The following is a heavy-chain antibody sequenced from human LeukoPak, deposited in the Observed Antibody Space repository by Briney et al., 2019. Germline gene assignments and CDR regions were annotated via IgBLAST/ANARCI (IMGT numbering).Heavy chain of an antibody. CDR2: ISGSGGST. CDR3: AKVRPPRITIFGVVTTGPHFDY. Sequence: GGSLRLSCAASGFSFSSNWMSWVRQAPGKGLEWVSAISGSGGSTYYADSVKGRFTISRDNSKNTLYLQMNSLRAEDTAVYYCAKVRPPRITIFGVVTTGPHFDYWGQGTLVTVSS. D-gene: IGHD3-3*01. CDR1: GFSFSSNW. J-gene: IGHJ4*02. V-gene: IGHV3-23*01.